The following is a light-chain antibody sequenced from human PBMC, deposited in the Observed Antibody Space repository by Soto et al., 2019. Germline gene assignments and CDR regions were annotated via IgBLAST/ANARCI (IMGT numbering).Light chain of an antibody. CDR3: QQYYSYPLT. Sequence: AIRMTQYPSSFSASTGDRVTITCRASQGISSYLAWYQQKPGKAPKLLIYAASTLQSGVPSGFSGSGSGTDFTLTISCLQSEDFATYYCQQYYSYPLTFGGGTKVDIK. J-gene: IGKJ4*01. CDR2: AAS. V-gene: IGKV1-8*01. CDR1: QGISSY.